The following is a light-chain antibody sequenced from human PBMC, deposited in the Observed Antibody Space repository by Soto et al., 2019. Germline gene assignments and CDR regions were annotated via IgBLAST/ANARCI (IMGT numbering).Light chain of an antibody. CDR1: QSLLHSNGYNY. V-gene: IGKV2-28*01. J-gene: IGKJ4*01. CDR3: MQALQTPLT. CDR2: LGS. Sequence: DIVMTQSPLSLPVTPGEPASISCRSSQSLLHSNGYNYLDWYLQKPGQSPQPLIYLGSNRASGVPDRISGSGAGTDFTLKISRVEAEDVGVYYCMQALQTPLTFGGGTKVDIK.